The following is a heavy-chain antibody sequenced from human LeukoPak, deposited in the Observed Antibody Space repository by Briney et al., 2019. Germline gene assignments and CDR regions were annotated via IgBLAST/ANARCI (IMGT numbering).Heavy chain of an antibody. V-gene: IGHV1-8*03. CDR1: GYTFTSYD. J-gene: IGHJ6*03. CDR3: AKDRVLLWFGYLSREYYYHMDV. Sequence: GASVKVSCKASGYTFTSYDINWVRQATGQGLEWMGWMNPNSGNTGYAQKFQGRVTITRNTSISTAYMELSSLRSEDTAVYYCAKDRVLLWFGYLSREYYYHMDVWGKGTTVTVSS. D-gene: IGHD3-10*01. CDR2: MNPNSGNT.